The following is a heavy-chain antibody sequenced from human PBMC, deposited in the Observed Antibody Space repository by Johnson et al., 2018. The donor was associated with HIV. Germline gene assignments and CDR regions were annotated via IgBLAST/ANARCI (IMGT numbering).Heavy chain of an antibody. Sequence: VQLVESGGGLVQPGGSLELSCAASGFTFSGSAMHWVRQASGRGLEWVSRIKSDESYTDYADSVKGRFTISRDNAKNTLYLQMDSLRAEDTAVYYCARGDPPNVFDIWGQGTMVTVSS. CDR3: ARGDPPNVFDI. CDR2: IKSDESYT. J-gene: IGHJ3*02. V-gene: IGHV3-74*01. CDR1: GFTFSGSA.